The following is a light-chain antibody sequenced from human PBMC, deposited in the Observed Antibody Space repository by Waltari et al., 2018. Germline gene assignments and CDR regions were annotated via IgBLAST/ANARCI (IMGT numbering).Light chain of an antibody. CDR3: CSYAGSSVWV. Sequence: QSALTQTASVSGPPGQSITISCTGTSSNVGRFNLVSWYQQFPGKAPKLILYGASERPSGVSNRFPGSKSGNTASLTISGLQTEDEADYYCCSYAGSSVWVFGGGTKVTVL. CDR1: SSNVGRFNL. J-gene: IGLJ3*02. V-gene: IGLV2-23*01. CDR2: GAS.